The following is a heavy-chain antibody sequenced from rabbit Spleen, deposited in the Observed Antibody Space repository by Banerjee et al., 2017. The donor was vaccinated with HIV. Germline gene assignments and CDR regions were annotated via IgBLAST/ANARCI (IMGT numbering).Heavy chain of an antibody. V-gene: IGHV1S45*01. Sequence: LQESGGDLVKPEGSLTLTCTASGFSFSSSYVMYWVRQAPGKGPEWIACVDAGSSGSTYYATWVNGRFTVSKTSSTTVTLQMTSLTAADTATYFCARDAGNTYRINSLDLWGQGTLVTVS. CDR3: ARDAGNTYRINSLDL. CDR1: GFSFSSSYV. J-gene: IGHJ6*01. D-gene: IGHD8-1*01. CDR2: VDAGSSGST.